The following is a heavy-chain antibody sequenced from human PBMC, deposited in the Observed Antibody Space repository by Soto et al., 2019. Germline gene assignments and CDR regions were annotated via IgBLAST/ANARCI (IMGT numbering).Heavy chain of an antibody. D-gene: IGHD5-18*01. Sequence: LRLSCAASGFTFSSYAMSWVRQAPGKGLEWVSAISGSGANTYYADSVKGRFTISRDNSKNTLYLQMNSLRAEDSAMYYCVRERSGYSYADSWGQGTLVTVSS. CDR3: VRERSGYSYADS. CDR1: GFTFSSYA. CDR2: ISGSGANT. V-gene: IGHV3-23*01. J-gene: IGHJ4*02.